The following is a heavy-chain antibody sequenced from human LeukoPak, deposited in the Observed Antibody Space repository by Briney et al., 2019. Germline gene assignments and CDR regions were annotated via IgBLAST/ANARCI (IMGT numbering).Heavy chain of an antibody. D-gene: IGHD1-26*01. Sequence: PGGSLRLSCAASGFTFSTYGMHWVRQAPGKGLEWGAVISHDGSNKYYADSVKGRFTISRDNSKNTLYLQMNSLRAEDTAVYYCAKDSRSGSYYFDYWGQGTLVAVSS. J-gene: IGHJ4*02. CDR2: ISHDGSNK. CDR1: GFTFSTYG. CDR3: AKDSRSGSYYFDY. V-gene: IGHV3-30*18.